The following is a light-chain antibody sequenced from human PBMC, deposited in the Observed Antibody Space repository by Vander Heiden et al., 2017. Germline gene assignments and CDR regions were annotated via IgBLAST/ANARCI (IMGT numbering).Light chain of an antibody. J-gene: IGLJ1*01. Sequence: SYELTPPPSVSVAPGQTARVPCGGNDIGGKSVHWYQQKPGQAPVLVVCDGCDRPSGIPERFSGSRSGHTATLTISRVEAGDEADYYCLIWDSSSDHQVFGTGTQVTVL. CDR2: DGC. CDR1: DIGGKS. V-gene: IGLV3-21*02. CDR3: LIWDSSSDHQV.